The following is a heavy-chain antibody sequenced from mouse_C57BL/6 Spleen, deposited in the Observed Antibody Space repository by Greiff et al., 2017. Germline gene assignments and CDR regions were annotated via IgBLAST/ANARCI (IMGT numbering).Heavy chain of an antibody. CDR1: GFTFSSYA. D-gene: IGHD1-3*01. CDR2: ISSGGDYI. J-gene: IGHJ4*01. V-gene: IGHV5-9-1*02. CDR3: TRERSSSDYAMDY. Sequence: DVMLVESGEGLVKPGGSLKLSCAASGFTFSSYAMSWVRQTPEKRLEWVAYISSGGDYIYYADTVKGRFTISRDNARNTLYLQMSSLKSEDTAMYYCTRERSSSDYAMDYWGQGTSVTVSS.